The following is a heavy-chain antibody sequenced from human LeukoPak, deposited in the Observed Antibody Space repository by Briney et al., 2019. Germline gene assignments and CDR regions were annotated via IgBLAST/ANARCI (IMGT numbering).Heavy chain of an antibody. CDR2: INPSGGST. J-gene: IGHJ6*03. V-gene: IGHV1-46*01. Sequence: ASVTVSCKASGYTFTSYYMHWVRQAPGQGLEWMGIINPSGGSTSYAQKFQGRVTMTRDTSTSTVYMELSRLRSDDTAVYYCARGERYYYYMDVWGKGTTVTVSS. CDR3: ARGERYYYYMDV. CDR1: GYTFTSYY.